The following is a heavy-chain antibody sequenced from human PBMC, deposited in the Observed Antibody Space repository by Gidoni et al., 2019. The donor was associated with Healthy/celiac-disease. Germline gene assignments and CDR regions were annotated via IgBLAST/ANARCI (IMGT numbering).Heavy chain of an antibody. Sequence: QVQLVESGGGVVQPGRSLRLSCAASGFTFSSYGMHWVRQAPGKGLEWVAVISYDGSNKYYADSVKGRFTISRDNSKNTLYLQMNSLRAEDTAVYYCASPSGYSNSGPLDYWGQGTLVTVSS. CDR1: GFTFSSYG. V-gene: IGHV3-30*03. CDR2: ISYDGSNK. D-gene: IGHD4-4*01. J-gene: IGHJ4*02. CDR3: ASPSGYSNSGPLDY.